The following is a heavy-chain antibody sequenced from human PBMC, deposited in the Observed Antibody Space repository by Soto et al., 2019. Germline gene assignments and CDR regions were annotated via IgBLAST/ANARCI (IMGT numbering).Heavy chain of an antibody. Sequence: GALRLSCAASVFTFSSYGMHWVRQAPGKGLEWVAVIWYDGSNKYYADSVKGRFTISRDNSKNTLYLQMNSLRAEDTAVYYCARGFRGSYYVVRYYGMDVWGQGTTVTVSS. J-gene: IGHJ6*02. D-gene: IGHD1-26*01. CDR3: ARGFRGSYYVVRYYGMDV. CDR1: VFTFSSYG. CDR2: IWYDGSNK. V-gene: IGHV3-33*01.